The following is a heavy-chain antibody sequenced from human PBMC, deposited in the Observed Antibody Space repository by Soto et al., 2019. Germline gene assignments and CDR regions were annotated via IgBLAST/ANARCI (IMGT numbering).Heavy chain of an antibody. CDR3: AKLGGDIVVRNAWSNGMDV. J-gene: IGHJ6*02. Sequence: ASVKVSCKASGYTFTSYGISWVRQAPGQGLEWMGWISAYNGNTNYAQKLQGRVTMTTDTSTSTAYMELRSLRAEDTAVYYCAKLGGDIVVRNAWSNGMDVWGQGTTVTVSS. D-gene: IGHD2-2*01. CDR1: GYTFTSYG. V-gene: IGHV1-18*01. CDR2: ISAYNGNT.